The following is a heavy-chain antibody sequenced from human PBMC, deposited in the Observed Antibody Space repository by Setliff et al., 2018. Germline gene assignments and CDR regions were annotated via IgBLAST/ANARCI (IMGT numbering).Heavy chain of an antibody. D-gene: IGHD3-22*01. V-gene: IGHV1-69*05. CDR2: IIPIFGTA. CDR1: GGTFSSYA. Sequence: SVKVSCKASGGTFSSYAISWVRQAPGQGLEWMGGIIPIFGTANYAQKFQGRVTITTDESTSTAYMELSSLRSEDTAVYYCATALINTHGGGYYDSSGASSFDYWGQGTLVTSPQ. J-gene: IGHJ4*02. CDR3: ATALINTHGGGYYDSSGASSFDY.